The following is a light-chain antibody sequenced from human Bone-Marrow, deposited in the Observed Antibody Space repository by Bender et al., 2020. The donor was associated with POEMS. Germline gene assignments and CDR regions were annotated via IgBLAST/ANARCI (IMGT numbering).Light chain of an antibody. CDR3: ESWDSNSRV. CDR2: VDRSGIS. Sequence: PVVSQSSSASASLGASVKLTCTLDTWHATYIIAWHQQQPGKAPRYLMNVDRSGISSKASDAPDRFSGSSSGADRYLTVSNVQSDDEAVYYCESWDSNSRVFGGGTKLTVL. CDR1: TWHATYI. V-gene: IGLV4-60*03. J-gene: IGLJ3*02.